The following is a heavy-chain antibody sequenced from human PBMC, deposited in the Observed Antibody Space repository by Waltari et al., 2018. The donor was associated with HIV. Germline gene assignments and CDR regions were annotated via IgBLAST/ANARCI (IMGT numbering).Heavy chain of an antibody. J-gene: IGHJ6*02. D-gene: IGHD3-22*01. CDR3: TRRSTGSGYYYEVDG. Sequence: QVQLQESGPGLVKPSQTLSLTCTVSGGSINSGTYFWNWIRHPAGKGLEWIGRRDVSGSTKYNPSLTSRVTISADTSKNQCSLRLTSVNASDTAIYYCTRRSTGSGYYYEVDGWGQGTTVTVS. CDR1: GGSINSGTYF. CDR2: RDVSGST. V-gene: IGHV4-61*02.